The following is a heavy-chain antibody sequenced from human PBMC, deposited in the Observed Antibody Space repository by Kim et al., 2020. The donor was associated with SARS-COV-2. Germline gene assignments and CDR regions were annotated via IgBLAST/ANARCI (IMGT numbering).Heavy chain of an antibody. D-gene: IGHD3-10*01. V-gene: IGHV3-30*18. CDR2: ISYDGSNK. CDR3: AKPAYGSGSSPPVYYYY. Sequence: GGSLRLSCAASGFTFSSYGMHWVRQAPGKGLEWVAVISYDGSNKYYADSVKGRFTISRDNSKNTLYLQMNSLRAEDTAVYYCAKPAYGSGSSPPVYYYY. J-gene: IGHJ6*03. CDR1: GFTFSSYG.